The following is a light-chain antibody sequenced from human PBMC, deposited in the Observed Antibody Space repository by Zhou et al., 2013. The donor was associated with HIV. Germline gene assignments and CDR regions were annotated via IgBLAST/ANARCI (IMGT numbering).Light chain of an antibody. Sequence: DIQMTQSPSTLSASVGARVTITCRASQNINHWLAWYQQKPGKAPKLLIYEASTLQTGVTSSFSGSASGTDFTLTISSLHPNDLATYYCQQYSRYPWTFGQGTKVEI. V-gene: IGKV1-5*03. CDR3: QQYSRYPWT. J-gene: IGKJ1*01. CDR1: QNINHW. CDR2: EAS.